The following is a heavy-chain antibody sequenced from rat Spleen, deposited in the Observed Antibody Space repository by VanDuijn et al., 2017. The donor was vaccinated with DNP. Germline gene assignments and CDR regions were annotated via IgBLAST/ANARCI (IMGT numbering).Heavy chain of an antibody. J-gene: IGHJ2*01. CDR2: ISYDGGRT. CDR1: GFTFSDHY. V-gene: IGHV5-22*01. CDR3: ARHNYGSYDYLDD. Sequence: EVQLVESGGGLVQPGRSLKLSCAASGFTFSDHYMAWVRQVPTKGLEWVAYISYDGGRTYYGDSVKGRFTISRDNTKSTLYLQMNSLRSEDMATYYCARHNYGSYDYLDDWGQGVMVTVSS. D-gene: IGHD1-12*02.